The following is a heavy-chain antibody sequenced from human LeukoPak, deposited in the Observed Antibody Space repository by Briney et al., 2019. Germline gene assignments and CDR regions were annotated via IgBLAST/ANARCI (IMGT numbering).Heavy chain of an antibody. J-gene: IGHJ5*02. Sequence: GGSLRLSCAASGFTFDDYAMHWVRQAPGKGLEWVSGISWNSGSIGYADSVKGRFTISRDNAKNSLYLQMNSLRAEDTALYYCAKGNYGDNARGWFDPWGQGTLVTVSS. D-gene: IGHD4-17*01. CDR2: ISWNSGSI. CDR1: GFTFDDYA. CDR3: AKGNYGDNARGWFDP. V-gene: IGHV3-9*01.